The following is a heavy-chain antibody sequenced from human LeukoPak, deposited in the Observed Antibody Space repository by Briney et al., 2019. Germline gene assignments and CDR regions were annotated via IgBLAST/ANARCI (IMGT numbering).Heavy chain of an antibody. CDR2: ISSSSSTI. CDR1: GFTFSSYG. Sequence: GGSLRLSCAASGFTFSSYGMHWVRQAPGKGLEWVSYISSSSSTIYYADSVKGRFTISRDNAKNSLYLQMNSLRAEDTAVYYCARVSLRFLEWLDQYYFGYWGQGTLVTVSS. V-gene: IGHV3-48*01. D-gene: IGHD3-3*01. CDR3: ARVSLRFLEWLDQYYFGY. J-gene: IGHJ4*02.